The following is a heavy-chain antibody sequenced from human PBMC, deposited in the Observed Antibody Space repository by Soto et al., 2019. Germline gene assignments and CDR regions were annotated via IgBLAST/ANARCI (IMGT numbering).Heavy chain of an antibody. CDR1: GGTFSSYA. J-gene: IGHJ6*02. D-gene: IGHD2-2*01. CDR2: IIPIFGTA. Sequence: QVQLVQSGAEVKKPGSSVKVSCKASGGTFSSYAISWVRQAPGQGLEWMGGIIPIFGTANYAQKFQGRVTITADESTSTAYMELSSLRSEDTAVYYCASSIVLVPASDRIYYYDGMDVWGQGTTVTVSS. CDR3: ASSIVLVPASDRIYYYDGMDV. V-gene: IGHV1-69*12.